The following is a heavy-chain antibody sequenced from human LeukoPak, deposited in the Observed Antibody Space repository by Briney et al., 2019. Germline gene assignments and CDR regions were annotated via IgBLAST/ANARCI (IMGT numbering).Heavy chain of an antibody. CDR1: GYSFTTYC. Sequence: GESLKISCKGSGYSFTTYCIGWVRQMPGKGLEWMGLIYPGDSDTRYSPSFQGQVTISADKSISTAYLQWSSLKASDTAMYYCARRRLPGYSSGWYEEDYWGQGTLVTVSS. V-gene: IGHV5-51*01. J-gene: IGHJ4*02. CDR3: ARRRLPGYSSGWYEEDY. D-gene: IGHD6-19*01. CDR2: IYPGDSDT.